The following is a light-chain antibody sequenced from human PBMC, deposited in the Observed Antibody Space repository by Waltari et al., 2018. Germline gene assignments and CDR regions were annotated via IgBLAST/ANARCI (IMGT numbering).Light chain of an antibody. CDR3: QQSYSTPPT. J-gene: IGKJ1*01. Sequence: DIQMTQSPSSLSASVGARVTLPCRASQSISNNLNWYQQKPGKAPKLLIYRASTLQSGVPSRFSGSGSGTDFTLTISSVQPEDFATYYCQQSYSTPPTFGQGTRVEIK. CDR1: QSISNN. V-gene: IGKV1-39*01. CDR2: RAS.